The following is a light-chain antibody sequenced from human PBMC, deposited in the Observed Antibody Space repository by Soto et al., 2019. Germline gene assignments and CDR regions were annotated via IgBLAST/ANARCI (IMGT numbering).Light chain of an antibody. V-gene: IGLV6-57*01. Sequence: NFMLTQPHSVSESPEKTVTISCTRSCGSIASNSVQWYRQRPGSSPSTVIYENNRRPSGVPDRFSGSSDSSSNSASLTISGLKTEDEADYYCQSYDSNYVVFGGGTKLTVL. J-gene: IGLJ2*01. CDR3: QSYDSNYVV. CDR2: ENN. CDR1: CGSIASNS.